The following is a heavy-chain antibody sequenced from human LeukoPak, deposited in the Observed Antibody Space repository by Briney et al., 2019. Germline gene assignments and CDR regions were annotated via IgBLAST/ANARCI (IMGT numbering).Heavy chain of an antibody. CDR3: ARYCSSTSCHGYWFDP. V-gene: IGHV4-30-2*01. D-gene: IGHD2-2*01. Sequence: PSQTLSLTCAVSGGSISSGGYSWSWIRQPPGKGLEWIRYIYHSGSTYYNPSLKSRVTISVDRSKNQFSLKLSSVTAADTAVYYCARYCSSTSCHGYWFDPWGQGTLVSVSS. J-gene: IGHJ5*02. CDR2: IYHSGST. CDR1: GGSISSGGYS.